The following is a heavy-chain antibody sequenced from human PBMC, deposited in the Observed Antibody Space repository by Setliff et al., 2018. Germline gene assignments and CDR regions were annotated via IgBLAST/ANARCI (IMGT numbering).Heavy chain of an antibody. CDR1: GGSVSSHY. J-gene: IGHJ3*02. CDR3: ARDQSGELLILGAFDI. D-gene: IGHD1-26*01. V-gene: IGHV4-59*02. CDR2: IFYSGDT. Sequence: SETLSLTCTVSGGSVSSHYWSWIRQPPGKGLEWIGFIFYSGDTKSNPPLKSRVTMSVDTSKNQFSLKLTSVTAADTAVYYCARDQSGELLILGAFDIWGQGTMVTVSS.